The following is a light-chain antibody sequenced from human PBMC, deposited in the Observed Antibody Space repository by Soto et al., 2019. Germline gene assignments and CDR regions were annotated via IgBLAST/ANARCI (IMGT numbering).Light chain of an antibody. CDR1: QNINNR. CDR3: QQYKNWPL. V-gene: IGKV1-5*03. J-gene: IGKJ5*01. Sequence: DIQMTQPPSTLSASVGDRVTITCRASQNINNRLAWYQQRPGKSPKLLVYWASTVESGVPSRFSGSGSGTEFTLSISGLQPDDFAVYYCQQYKNWPLFGQGTRLEIK. CDR2: WAS.